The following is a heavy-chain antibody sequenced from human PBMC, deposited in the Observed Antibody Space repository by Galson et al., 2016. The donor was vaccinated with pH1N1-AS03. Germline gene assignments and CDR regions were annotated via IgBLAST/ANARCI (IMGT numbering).Heavy chain of an antibody. V-gene: IGHV1-69*13. CDR1: GVIFRSFG. CDR2: VIGVFGTS. Sequence: SVKVSCKASGVIFRSFGISWVRQAPGQGLEWMGRVIGVFGTSKHAQKFQGRVTITAVESTSTAYMELTSLRSDDTAVYYCARESGYNYGYLDYWGQGTLVTVSS. CDR3: ARESGYNYGYLDY. J-gene: IGHJ4*02. D-gene: IGHD5-18*01.